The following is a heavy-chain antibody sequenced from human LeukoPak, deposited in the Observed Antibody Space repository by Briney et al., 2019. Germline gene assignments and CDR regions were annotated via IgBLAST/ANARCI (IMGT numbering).Heavy chain of an antibody. CDR1: GYNFTDYS. CDR2: ISPQTGRT. CDR3: ARNFHPGNWDY. D-gene: IGHD1-14*01. J-gene: IGHJ4*02. V-gene: IGHV1-2*02. Sequence: ASVKVSCKTSGYNFTDYSIHWVRQAPGQGLEWMGWISPQTGRTMFAQEFQGRVTLTRDTSISTAYMELSSLRSDDTAVYYCARNFHPGNWDYWGQGTLVTVSS.